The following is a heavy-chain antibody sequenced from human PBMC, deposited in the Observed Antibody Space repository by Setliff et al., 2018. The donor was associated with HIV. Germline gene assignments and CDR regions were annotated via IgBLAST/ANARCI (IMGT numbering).Heavy chain of an antibody. V-gene: IGHV4-4*02. CDR1: GDSINTPHC. D-gene: IGHD6-13*01. CDR3: ARGAIAAAGDFDY. J-gene: IGHJ4*02. CDR2: VCQRGGI. Sequence: PSETLSLTCAVSGDSINTPHCWSWVRQSLEKGLEWIGEVCQRGGINYNPFLWSRASISMDKPRNYFSLEMASMTAADTAVYYCARGAIAAAGDFDYWGQGTLVTVSS.